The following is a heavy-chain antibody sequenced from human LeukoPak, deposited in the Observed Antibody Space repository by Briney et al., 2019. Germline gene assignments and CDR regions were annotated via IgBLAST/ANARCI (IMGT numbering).Heavy chain of an antibody. V-gene: IGHV4-38-2*02. Sequence: SETLSLTCTVSGYSISSGYYWGWIRQPPGKGLEWIGSIYHSGSTYYNPSLKSRVTISVDTSKNQFSLKLSSVTAADTAVYYCAREGLIVDHWGQGTLVTVSS. CDR3: AREGLIVDH. D-gene: IGHD3-22*01. J-gene: IGHJ4*02. CDR2: IYHSGST. CDR1: GYSISSGYY.